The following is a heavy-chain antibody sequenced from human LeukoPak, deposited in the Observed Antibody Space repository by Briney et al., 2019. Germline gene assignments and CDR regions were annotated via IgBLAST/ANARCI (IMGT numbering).Heavy chain of an antibody. Sequence: SQTLSLTCTVSGRSISSYYRSWIRQPAGKGLEWIGRIYTSGSTNYNPSLKSRVTMSVDTSKNQFSLKLSSVTAADTAVYYCARLMYSSSSTYYYYYYMDVWGKGTTVTVSS. J-gene: IGHJ6*03. V-gene: IGHV4-4*07. CDR2: IYTSGST. CDR1: GRSISSYY. D-gene: IGHD6-6*01. CDR3: ARLMYSSSSTYYYYYYMDV.